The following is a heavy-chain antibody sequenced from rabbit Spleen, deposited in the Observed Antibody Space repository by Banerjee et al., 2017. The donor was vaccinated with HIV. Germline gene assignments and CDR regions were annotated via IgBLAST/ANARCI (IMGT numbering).Heavy chain of an antibody. CDR3: ARDLVAVIGWNFYL. Sequence: QSLEESGGDLVKPGASLTLTCKASGFSFSSTQYMCWVRQAPGKGPEWIACIYVGDGSTYYASWAKGRFTMSRTSSTTVTLQMTSLTVADTATYFCARDLVAVIGWNFYLWGPGTLVTVS. CDR1: GFSFSSTQY. V-gene: IGHV1S40*01. D-gene: IGHD1-1*01. CDR2: IYVGDGST. J-gene: IGHJ4*01.